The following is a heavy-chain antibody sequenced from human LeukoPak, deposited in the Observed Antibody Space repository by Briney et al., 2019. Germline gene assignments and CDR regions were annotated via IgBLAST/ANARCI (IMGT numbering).Heavy chain of an antibody. CDR2: IYSGGTT. CDR3: AGWPSSSWYKVAAFGI. J-gene: IGHJ3*02. D-gene: IGHD6-13*01. CDR1: GFTVSSNY. V-gene: IGHV3-53*01. Sequence: GGSLRLSCEASGFTVSSNYMSWVRQAPGKGLEWVSVIYSGGTTYYADSVKGRFTISRDNSKNTLYLQMNSLRAEDTAVYYCAGWPSSSWYKVAAFGIWGQGTKVTVSS.